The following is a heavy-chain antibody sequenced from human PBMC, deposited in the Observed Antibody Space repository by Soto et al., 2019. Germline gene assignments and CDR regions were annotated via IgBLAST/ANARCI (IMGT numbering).Heavy chain of an antibody. J-gene: IGHJ4*02. CDR1: GDTFTSYY. V-gene: IGHV1-46*01. Sequence: QVQLVQSGAEVKXPGASVKISCKASGDTFTSYYMHWVRQAPGQGLEWMGIINPSGDTSYAQKFQGRVTMTRDTSTSTVYMELSSLRSEDTAVYYCARVYCSGGGCYGIDYWGQGTLVTVSS. D-gene: IGHD2-15*01. CDR3: ARVYCSGGGCYGIDY. CDR2: INPSGDT.